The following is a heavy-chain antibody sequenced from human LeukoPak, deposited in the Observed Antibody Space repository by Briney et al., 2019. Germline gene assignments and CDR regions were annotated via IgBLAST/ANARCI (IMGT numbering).Heavy chain of an antibody. CDR3: ARIGWFGDLLGPYYFDY. CDR1: GYTFTGYY. CDR2: INPNSGGT. D-gene: IGHD3-10*01. J-gene: IGHJ4*02. Sequence: ASVKVSCKASGYTFTGYYMHWVRQAPGQGLEWMGWINPNSGGTNYVQKFQGRVTMTRDTSITTAYMELSSLRSDDTAVYYCARIGWFGDLLGPYYFDYWGQGTLVTVSS. V-gene: IGHV1-2*02.